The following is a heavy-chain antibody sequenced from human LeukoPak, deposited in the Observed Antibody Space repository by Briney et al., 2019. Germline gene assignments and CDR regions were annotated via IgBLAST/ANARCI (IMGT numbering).Heavy chain of an antibody. CDR1: GFTFSSYSMN. Sequence: PGGSLRLSCAASGFTFSSYSMNWVRQAPGKGLEWIGSIYYSGSTYYNPSLKSRVTISVDTSKNQFSLKLSSVTAADTAVYYCARHIIVVVPAARGPFDYWGQGTLVTVSS. D-gene: IGHD2-2*01. V-gene: IGHV4-39*01. CDR3: ARHIIVVVPAARGPFDY. J-gene: IGHJ4*02. CDR2: IYYSGST.